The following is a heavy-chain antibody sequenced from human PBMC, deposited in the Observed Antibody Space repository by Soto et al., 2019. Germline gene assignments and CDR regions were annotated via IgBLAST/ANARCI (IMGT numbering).Heavy chain of an antibody. CDR1: GFTFSSYW. D-gene: IGHD6-6*01. J-gene: IGHJ5*02. CDR2: IKQDGSEK. Sequence: PGGSLRLSCAASGFTFSSYWMSWVRQAPGKGLEWVANIKQDGSEKYYVDSVKGRFTISRDNAKNSLYLQMNSLRAEDTAVYYCARILAARLRWFDPWGQGTLVTVS. V-gene: IGHV3-7*05. CDR3: ARILAARLRWFDP.